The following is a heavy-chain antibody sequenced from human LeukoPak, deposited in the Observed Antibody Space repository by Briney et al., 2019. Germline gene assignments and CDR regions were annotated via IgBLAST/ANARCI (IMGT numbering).Heavy chain of an antibody. CDR2: ISSGSSTI. D-gene: IGHD2-21*02. V-gene: IGHV3-48*01. CDR3: ARGRADYYFDY. J-gene: IGHJ4*02. Sequence: PGGSLRLSCAASGFTFSGYSMNWVRQAPGKGLEWVSYISSGSSTIYYADSVRGRFTISRDNAKSSLHLQMNSLRAEDTAAYYCARGRADYYFDYWSQGTLVTVSS. CDR1: GFTFSGYS.